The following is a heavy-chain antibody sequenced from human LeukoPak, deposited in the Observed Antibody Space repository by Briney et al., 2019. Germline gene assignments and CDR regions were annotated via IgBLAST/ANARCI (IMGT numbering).Heavy chain of an antibody. D-gene: IGHD3-10*01. CDR2: IYYSGST. Sequence: SETLSLTCTVSGGSISSSSYYWGWIRQPPGKGLEWIGSIYYSGSTYYNPSLKSRVTISVDTSKNQFSLKLSSVTAADTAVYYCARQGSGTMVRGVITHWGQGPLVTVSS. V-gene: IGHV4-39*01. CDR3: ARQGSGTMVRGVITH. J-gene: IGHJ4*02. CDR1: GGSISSSSYY.